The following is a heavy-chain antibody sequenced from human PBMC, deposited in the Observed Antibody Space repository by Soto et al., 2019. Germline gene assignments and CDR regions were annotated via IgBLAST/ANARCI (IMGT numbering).Heavy chain of an antibody. Sequence: GGSLRLSCAASGFSFSDYYMTWIRQAPGQGLEWVSYISSRSGTIFYADSVKGRFTLSRDNSKNSMYLQMNSLRAEDTAVYYCAREFYRALVGSPHFFYYWGKGSLVPVSS. D-gene: IGHD5-18*01. CDR3: AREFYRALVGSPHFFYY. J-gene: IGHJ4*01. CDR2: ISSRSGTI. CDR1: GFSFSDYY. V-gene: IGHV3-11*01.